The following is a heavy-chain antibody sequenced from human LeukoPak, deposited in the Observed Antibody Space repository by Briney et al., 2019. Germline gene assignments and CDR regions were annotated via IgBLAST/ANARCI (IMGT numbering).Heavy chain of an antibody. CDR2: IYYSGNT. D-gene: IGHD6-13*01. CDR1: GVSISSSNSY. J-gene: IGHJ3*02. CDR3: ARDFTGIAAAGSAFDI. Sequence: SETLSLTCTVSGVSISSSNSYWGWIRQPPGKGLEWIGSIYYSGNTYYNASLKSQVSISIDTSKNQFSLKLSSVTAADTAVYYCARDFTGIAAAGSAFDIWGQGTMVTVSS. V-gene: IGHV4-39*07.